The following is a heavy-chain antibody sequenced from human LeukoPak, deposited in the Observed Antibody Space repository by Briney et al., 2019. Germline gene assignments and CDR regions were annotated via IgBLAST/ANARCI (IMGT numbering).Heavy chain of an antibody. D-gene: IGHD6-13*01. CDR3: ARGMSPIAAAGTEPTRDY. J-gene: IGHJ4*02. V-gene: IGHV1-46*01. CDR2: INPSGGST. CDR1: GYTFTSYY. Sequence: ASVKVSCKASGYTFTSYYMHWVRQAPGQGLEWMGIINPSGGSTSYAQKFQGRVTMTRDTSTSTVYMELSSLRSEGTAVYYCARGMSPIAAAGTEPTRDYWGQGTLVTVSS.